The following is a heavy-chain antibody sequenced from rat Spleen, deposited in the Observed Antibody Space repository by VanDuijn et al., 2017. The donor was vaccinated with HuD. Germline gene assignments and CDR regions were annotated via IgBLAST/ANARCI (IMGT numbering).Heavy chain of an antibody. J-gene: IGHJ3*01. CDR2: ISPSGVT. Sequence: EVQLVKSGGGLLQPGGSLNLSCTASGFTFSNFDMAWVRQAPTKGLEWVASISPSGVTYYRDSVKGRFTVSRENAKSTLYFLMDSLRSEDTATYYCVRQDTSGYSNWFAYWGQGTLVTVSS. CDR1: GFTFSNFD. V-gene: IGHV5S23*01. CDR3: VRQDTSGYSNWFAY. D-gene: IGHD4-3*01.